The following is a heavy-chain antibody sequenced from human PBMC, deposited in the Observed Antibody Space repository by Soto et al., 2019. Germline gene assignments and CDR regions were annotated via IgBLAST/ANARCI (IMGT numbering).Heavy chain of an antibody. J-gene: IGHJ5*02. CDR3: ARDDVGYDAWFDP. Sequence: SVKVSCKASGGTFSSYTISWVRQAPGQGLEWMGRIIPILGIANYAQKFQGRVTITADKSTSTAYVELSSLRSEDTAVYYCARDDVGYDAWFDPWGQGTLVTVSS. V-gene: IGHV1-69*04. CDR2: IIPILGIA. D-gene: IGHD3-3*01. CDR1: GGTFSSYT.